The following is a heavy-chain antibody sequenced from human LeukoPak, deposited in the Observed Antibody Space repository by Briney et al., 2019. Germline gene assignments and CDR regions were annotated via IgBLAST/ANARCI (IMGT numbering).Heavy chain of an antibody. CDR2: ISPGDSDT. CDR3: ARGRNYLEIPIYSYGNNWFDP. V-gene: IGHV5-51*01. Sequence: TGESLKISCKGSGYSFTSYWIGWVRQMPGKGLEWMGIISPGDSDTRYSPSFQGQVTISADKSISTAYLQWSSLKASDTAMYYCARGRNYLEIPIYSYGNNWFDPWGQGTLVTVSS. D-gene: IGHD5-18*01. J-gene: IGHJ5*02. CDR1: GYSFTSYW.